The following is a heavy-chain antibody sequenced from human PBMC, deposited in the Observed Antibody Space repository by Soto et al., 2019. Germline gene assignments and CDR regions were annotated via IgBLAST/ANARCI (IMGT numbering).Heavy chain of an antibody. V-gene: IGHV4-59*01. CDR3: ERLEFYYGSGSYFLGSAP. Sequence: PSETLSLTCTVSGGSMSSYYWSWIRQPPGKGLEWIGYIYYSGSTNYNPSLKSRVTISVDTSKNQFSLKLSSVTAGDTAVYNCERLEFYYGSGSYFLGSAPGGQGTLVTVSS. CDR2: IYYSGST. D-gene: IGHD3-10*01. CDR1: GGSMSSYY. J-gene: IGHJ5*02.